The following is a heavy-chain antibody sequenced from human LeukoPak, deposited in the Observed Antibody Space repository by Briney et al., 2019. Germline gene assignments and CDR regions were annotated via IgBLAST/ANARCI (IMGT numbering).Heavy chain of an antibody. CDR2: INHSGST. Sequence: SETLSLTCAVYGGSFSGYYWSWIRQPPGKGLEWIGEINHSGSTNYNPSLKSRVTISVDTSKNQFSLKLSSVTAADTAVYYCSSPRFRPLVTFWGALYAWGQGTLVTVSS. J-gene: IGHJ5*02. CDR3: SSPRFRPLVTFWGALYA. CDR1: GGSFSGYY. V-gene: IGHV4-34*01. D-gene: IGHD3-16*01.